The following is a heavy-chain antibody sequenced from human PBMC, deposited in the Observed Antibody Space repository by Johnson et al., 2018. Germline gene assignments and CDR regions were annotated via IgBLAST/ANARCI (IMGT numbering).Heavy chain of an antibody. D-gene: IGHD2-15*01. CDR3: GKTPGGLLYGSTHYYYSYMDV. J-gene: IGHJ6*03. Sequence: EVQLVESGGGLVQPGGSLRLSCAASGLTFSTSAMSWVRQAPGKGLAWVSLISGHSPYYADPWKGRFTFSRDTSKNTLYLQMKSLRAEDTAVYYCGKTPGGLLYGSTHYYYSYMDVWGKGTTVTVSS. CDR1: GLTFSTSA. V-gene: IGHV3-23*04. CDR2: ISGHSP.